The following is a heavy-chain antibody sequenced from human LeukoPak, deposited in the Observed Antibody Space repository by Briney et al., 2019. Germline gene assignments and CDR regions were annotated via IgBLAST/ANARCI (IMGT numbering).Heavy chain of an antibody. CDR3: AIDPEHFDLYESSGQLDS. J-gene: IGHJ4*02. CDR2: ISGFSGNT. D-gene: IGHD3-22*01. CDR1: GYKFSNYG. Sequence: ASVKVSCKASGYKFSNYGISWVRQAPGQGLEWMGWISGFSGNTNYAQKFQDRVTLSTDTSTSTVYMDLRSLISDDTAVYYCAIDPEHFDLYESSGQLDSWGQGTQVTVSS. V-gene: IGHV1-18*01.